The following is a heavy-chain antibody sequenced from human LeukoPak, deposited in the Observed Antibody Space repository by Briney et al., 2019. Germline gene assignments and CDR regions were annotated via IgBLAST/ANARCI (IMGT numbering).Heavy chain of an antibody. V-gene: IGHV1-18*01. CDR2: ISAYNGNT. D-gene: IGHD3-10*01. J-gene: IGHJ4*02. CDR3: ARGLVYYYGSGSYYNEPFDY. Sequence: ASVKVSCKASGYTFTSYGISWVRQAPGQGLEWMGWISAYNGNTNYAQKLRGRVTMTTDTSTSTAYMELRSLRSDDTAVYYCARGLVYYYGSGSYYNEPFDYWGQGTLVTVSS. CDR1: GYTFTSYG.